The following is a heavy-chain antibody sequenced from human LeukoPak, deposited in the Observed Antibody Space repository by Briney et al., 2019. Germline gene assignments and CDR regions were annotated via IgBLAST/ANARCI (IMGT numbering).Heavy chain of an antibody. CDR2: IYYSGST. CDR1: GGSIRSSSYY. Sequence: SETLSLTCTVSGGSIRSSSYYWGWIRQPPGKGLEWIGSIYYSGSTYYNPSLKSRVTISVDTSKNHFSLKLSSVTAADTAVYYCARNKKMDDSSGHYYYYYYMDVWGKGTTVTVSS. CDR3: ARNKKMDDSSGHYYYYYYMDV. J-gene: IGHJ6*03. D-gene: IGHD3-22*01. V-gene: IGHV4-39*02.